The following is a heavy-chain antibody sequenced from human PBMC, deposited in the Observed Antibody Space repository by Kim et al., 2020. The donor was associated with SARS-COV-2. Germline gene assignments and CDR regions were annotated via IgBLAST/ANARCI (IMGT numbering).Heavy chain of an antibody. CDR3: ERALNSGSYVRGYYFD. CDR1: GGSISSSSYY. Sequence: SETLSLTCTVSGGSISSSSYYWGWIRQPPGKGLEWIGSIYYSGSTYYNPSLKSRVTISVDTAKNQLSLKLSYVTAADKAAYYCERALNSGSYVRGYYFD. D-gene: IGHD1-26*01. V-gene: IGHV4-39*07. CDR2: IYYSGST. J-gene: IGHJ4*01.